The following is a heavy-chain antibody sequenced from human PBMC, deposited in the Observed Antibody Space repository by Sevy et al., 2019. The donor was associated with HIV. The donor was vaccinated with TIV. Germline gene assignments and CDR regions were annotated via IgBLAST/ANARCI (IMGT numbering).Heavy chain of an antibody. CDR2: ISYDGSNK. D-gene: IGHD3-22*01. CDR3: ARDFDSSGYYQHGGY. CDR1: GFTFSSYA. Sequence: GGSLRLSCAASGFTFSSYAMHWVRQAPGKGLEWVAVISYDGSNKYYADSVKGRFTISRDNSKNTLYLQMNSRRAEDTAVYYCARDFDSSGYYQHGGYWGQGTLVTVSS. J-gene: IGHJ4*02. V-gene: IGHV3-30-3*01.